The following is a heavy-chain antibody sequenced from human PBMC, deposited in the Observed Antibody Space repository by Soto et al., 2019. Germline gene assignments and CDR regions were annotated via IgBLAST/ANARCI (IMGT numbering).Heavy chain of an antibody. J-gene: IGHJ6*02. V-gene: IGHV3-23*01. CDR1: GFTFSSYA. Sequence: PGGSLRLSCAASGFTFSSYAMSWVRQAPGKGLEWVSAISGSGGSTYYADSVKGRFTISRDNSKNTLYLQMNSLRAEDTAEYYCAKRQLGDYYYYGMDVWGHGTTVTVSS. D-gene: IGHD6-6*01. CDR2: ISGSGGST. CDR3: AKRQLGDYYYYGMDV.